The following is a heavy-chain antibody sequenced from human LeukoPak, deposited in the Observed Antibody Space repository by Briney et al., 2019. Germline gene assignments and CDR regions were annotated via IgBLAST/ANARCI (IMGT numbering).Heavy chain of an antibody. CDR1: GGSISSGGYY. CDR3: ARVAKGRTGVSWFDP. V-gene: IGHV4-31*03. J-gene: IGHJ5*02. CDR2: IYYSGST. Sequence: PSQTLSLTCTVSGGSISSGGYYWSWIRQHPGKGLEWIGYIYYSGSTYYNPSLKSRVTISADTSKNQFSLKLSSVTAADTAVYYCARVAKGRTGVSWFDPWGQGTLVTVSS.